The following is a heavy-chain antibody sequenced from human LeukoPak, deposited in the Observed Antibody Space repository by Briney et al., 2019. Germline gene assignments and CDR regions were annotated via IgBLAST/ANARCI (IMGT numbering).Heavy chain of an antibody. J-gene: IGHJ3*02. CDR1: GGSISSYY. D-gene: IGHD3-3*01. Sequence: SETLSLTCTVSGGSISSYYWSWIRQPPGKGLEWIGYIYYSGSTNYNPSLKSRVTISVDTSKNQFSLKLSSVTAADTAVYYCARHRPKYYDFWSGYYILDAFDIWGQGTMVTVSS. CDR3: ARHRPKYYDFWSGYYILDAFDI. CDR2: IYYSGST. V-gene: IGHV4-59*08.